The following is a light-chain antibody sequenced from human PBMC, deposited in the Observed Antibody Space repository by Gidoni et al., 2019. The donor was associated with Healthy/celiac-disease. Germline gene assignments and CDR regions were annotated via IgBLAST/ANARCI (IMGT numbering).Light chain of an antibody. J-gene: IGKJ2*01. Sequence: EIVLTQSPGTLSLSPGERATLSCRASQSVSSSYLAWYQQKPGQAPRLLIYGASSRATGIPDRFSGSGSETDFTLTISRLEPEDFAVYYCQQYGSSPPRYTFGQGTKLEIK. CDR1: QSVSSSY. CDR3: QQYGSSPPRYT. V-gene: IGKV3-20*01. CDR2: GAS.